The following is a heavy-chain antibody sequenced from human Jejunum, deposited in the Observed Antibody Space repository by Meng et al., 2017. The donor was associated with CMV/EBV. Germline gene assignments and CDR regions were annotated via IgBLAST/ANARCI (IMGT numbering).Heavy chain of an antibody. Sequence: AASGFTFSSSALRWVRQAPGKGLEGVSTISGSGGNTYYADSVKGRFTISRDNSKNTLYLQMNSLRAEDTAVYYCAKDADSGSSWVSYWGQGTLVTVSS. CDR1: GFTFSSSA. V-gene: IGHV3-23*01. D-gene: IGHD6-6*01. J-gene: IGHJ4*02. CDR3: AKDADSGSSWVSY. CDR2: ISGSGGNT.